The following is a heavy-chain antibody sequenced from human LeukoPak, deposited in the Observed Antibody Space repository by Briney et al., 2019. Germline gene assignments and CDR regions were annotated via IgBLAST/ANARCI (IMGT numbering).Heavy chain of an antibody. V-gene: IGHV1-8*03. CDR3: ARAFGGHDEWYYFDY. Sequence: ASVKVSCKASGYTFTSYDINWVRQATGQGLEWRGWMNPNSGNTDYAQKFQGRFTITINTSISTAYTELSSLRSEDTAVYYCARAFGGHDEWYYFDYWGQGTLVTVSS. CDR2: MNPNSGNT. D-gene: IGHD5-12*01. J-gene: IGHJ4*02. CDR1: GYTFTSYD.